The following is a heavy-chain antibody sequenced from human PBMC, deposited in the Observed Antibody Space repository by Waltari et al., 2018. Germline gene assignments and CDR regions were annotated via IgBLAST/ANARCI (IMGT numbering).Heavy chain of an antibody. V-gene: IGHV4-61*01. J-gene: IGHJ4*02. D-gene: IGHD6-19*01. CDR3: ARVEDSSGWYGVDY. Sequence: QLQLQESGPGLVKPSETLSLTCTVSGGSISSSSYYWSWIRQPPGKGLEWIGYIYYSGSTNYNPSLKSRVTISVDTSKNQFSLKLSSVTAADTAVYYCARVEDSSGWYGVDYWGQGTLVTVSS. CDR2: IYYSGST. CDR1: GGSISSSSYY.